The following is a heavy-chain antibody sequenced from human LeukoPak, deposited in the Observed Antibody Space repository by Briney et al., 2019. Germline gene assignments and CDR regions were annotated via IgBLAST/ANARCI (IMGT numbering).Heavy chain of an antibody. V-gene: IGHV1-8*02. CDR1: GYTFTGYY. D-gene: IGHD1-14*01. CDR2: INPNSGNT. J-gene: IGHJ6*02. Sequence: GASVKVSCKASGYTFTGYYMHWVRQAPGQGLEWMGWINPNSGNTGYAQKFQGRVTMTRNTSISTAYMELSSLRSEDTAVYYCASKTNYYYYYGMDVWGQGTTVTVSS. CDR3: ASKTNYYYYYGMDV.